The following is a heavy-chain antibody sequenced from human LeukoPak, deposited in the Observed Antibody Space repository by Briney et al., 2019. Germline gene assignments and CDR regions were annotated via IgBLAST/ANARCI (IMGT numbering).Heavy chain of an antibody. CDR2: INWNGGST. J-gene: IGHJ3*02. Sequence: GGSLRLSCAASGFTFDDYGMSWVRQAPGKGLEWVSGINWNGGSTGYADSVEGRFTISRDNAKNSPYLQMNSLRAEDTALYYCARDGPAVTYPDAFDIWGQGTMVTVSS. V-gene: IGHV3-20*04. CDR3: ARDGPAVTYPDAFDI. CDR1: GFTFDDYG. D-gene: IGHD4-23*01.